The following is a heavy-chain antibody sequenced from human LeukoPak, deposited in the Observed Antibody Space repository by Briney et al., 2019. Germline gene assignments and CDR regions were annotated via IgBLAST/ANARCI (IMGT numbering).Heavy chain of an antibody. CDR2: IYHSGST. CDR1: GGSISSGGYS. V-gene: IGHV4-30-2*01. J-gene: IGHJ4*02. D-gene: IGHD3-22*01. Sequence: SETLSLTCTVSGGSISSGGYSWSWIRQPPGKGLEWIGYIYHSGSTYYNPSLKSRVTISVDRSKNQFSLKLSSVTAADTAVYYCASHYYDSSGPLPDYWGQGTLVTVSS. CDR3: ASHYYDSSGPLPDY.